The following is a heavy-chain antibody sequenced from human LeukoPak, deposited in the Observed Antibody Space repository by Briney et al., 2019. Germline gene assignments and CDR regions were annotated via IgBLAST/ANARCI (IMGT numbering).Heavy chain of an antibody. Sequence: PSETLSLTCTVSGGSISINTYYWGWIRQSPGKGLDWIGSTFYKRSTYYNPSLKSRVTISVDTSKNHFSLRLSSVTAADTAVYYCARHKAVAGAGTDCWGQGTLVIVSS. CDR3: ARHKAVAGAGTDC. CDR2: TFYKRST. CDR1: GGSISINTYY. V-gene: IGHV4-39*01. J-gene: IGHJ4*02. D-gene: IGHD6-13*01.